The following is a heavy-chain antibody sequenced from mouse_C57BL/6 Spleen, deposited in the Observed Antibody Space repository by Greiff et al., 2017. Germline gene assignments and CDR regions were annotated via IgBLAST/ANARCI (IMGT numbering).Heavy chain of an antibody. D-gene: IGHD2-4*01. V-gene: IGHV1-39*01. J-gene: IGHJ2*01. Sequence: VQLKQSGPELVKPGASVKISCTASGYSFTDYNMNWVKQSNGKSLEWIGVINPNYGTPSYNQKFKGKATLTVDQSSSTAYMQINSLSSEDSAVYYCARGGLYDYDDYWGQGTTLTVSS. CDR3: ARGGLYDYDDY. CDR1: GYSFTDYN. CDR2: INPNYGTP.